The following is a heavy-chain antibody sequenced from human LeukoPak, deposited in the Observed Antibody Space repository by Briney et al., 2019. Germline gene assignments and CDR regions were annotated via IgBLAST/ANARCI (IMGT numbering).Heavy chain of an antibody. V-gene: IGHV1-24*01. J-gene: IGHJ4*02. CDR3: ATSRYSGSYQLFDY. D-gene: IGHD1-26*01. CDR2: FDPEDGET. CDR1: GYTLTELS. Sequence: ASVKVSCKVSGYTLTELSMHWVRQAPGKGLEWMGGFDPEDGETIYAQKFQGRVTMTEDTSTDTAYMELSSLRSEDTAVYYCATSRYSGSYQLFDYWGQGTLVTVSS.